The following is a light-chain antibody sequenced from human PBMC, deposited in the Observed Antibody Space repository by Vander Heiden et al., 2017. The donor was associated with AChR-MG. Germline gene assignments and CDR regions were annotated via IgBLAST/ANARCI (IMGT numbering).Light chain of an antibody. CDR2: GVS. CDR1: QSISDS. Sequence: DIQMTQAPSTLSASVGATVTITCRASQSISDSLAWYQQRPGRGPNLLIYGVSTLQSGVPSRFSGGGSGTEFTLTIHSLQPDDFATYYCQHYGPYSRMFGQGTRVEIK. CDR3: QHYGPYSRM. J-gene: IGKJ1*01. V-gene: IGKV1-5*03.